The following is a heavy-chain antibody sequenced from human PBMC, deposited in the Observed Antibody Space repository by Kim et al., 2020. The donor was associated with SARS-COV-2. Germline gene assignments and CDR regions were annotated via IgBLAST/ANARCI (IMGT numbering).Heavy chain of an antibody. CDR2: TYYRSKWYN. J-gene: IGHJ4*02. Sequence: SQTLSLTCAISGDSVSSNSAAWNWIRQSPSRGLEWLGRTYYRSKWYNDYAVSVKSRITINPDTSKNHFSLTLSSVTPEDAAVYYCVRDHPDSSGWSRFDHWGQGTLVTVSS. CDR1: GDSVSSNSAA. D-gene: IGHD6-19*01. CDR3: VRDHPDSSGWSRFDH. V-gene: IGHV6-1*01.